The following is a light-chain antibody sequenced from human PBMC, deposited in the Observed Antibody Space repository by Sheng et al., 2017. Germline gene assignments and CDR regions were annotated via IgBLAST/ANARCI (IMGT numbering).Light chain of an antibody. Sequence: EIVLTQSPATLSLSPGERATLSCRASESVIRFLAWYQQKPGQAPRLLIYGASTRATGIPARFSGSGSGTEFTLTISSLQSEDFAVYYCQQYDKWPLPFGGGTKVEIK. CDR1: ESVIRF. CDR3: QQYDKWPLP. V-gene: IGKV3-15*01. CDR2: GAS. J-gene: IGKJ4*01.